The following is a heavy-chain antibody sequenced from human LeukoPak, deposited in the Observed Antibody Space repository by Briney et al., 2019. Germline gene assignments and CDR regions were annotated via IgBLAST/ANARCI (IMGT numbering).Heavy chain of an antibody. CDR1: GGSISSGGYY. J-gene: IGHJ5*02. CDR3: ASTVVPHNWFDP. Sequence: PSETLSLTCTVSGGSISSGGYYWSWIRQPPGKGLEWIGYIYHSGSTYYNPSLKSRVTISVDRSKNQFSLKLSSVTAPDTAVYYCASTVVPHNWFDPWGQGTLVTVSS. D-gene: IGHD2-2*01. CDR2: IYHSGST. V-gene: IGHV4-30-2*01.